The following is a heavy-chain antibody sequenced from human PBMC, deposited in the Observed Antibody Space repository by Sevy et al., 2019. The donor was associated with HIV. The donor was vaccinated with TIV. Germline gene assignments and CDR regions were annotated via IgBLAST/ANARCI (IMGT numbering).Heavy chain of an antibody. CDR3: ARTVTRLNYFDY. CDR2: ISYDGSNK. CDR1: GFTFSSYA. V-gene: IGHV3-30-3*01. Sequence: GGSLRLSCAASGFTFSSYAMHWVRQAPGKGLEWVAVISYDGSNKYYADSVKGRFTISRDNSKNTLYLQMNSLGAEDTAVYYCARTVTRLNYFDYWGQGTLVTVSS. D-gene: IGHD4-4*01. J-gene: IGHJ4*02.